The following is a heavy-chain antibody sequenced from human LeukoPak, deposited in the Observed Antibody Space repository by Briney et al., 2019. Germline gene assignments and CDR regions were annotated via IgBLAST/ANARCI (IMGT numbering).Heavy chain of an antibody. J-gene: IGHJ2*01. CDR1: GGSFSGYY. CDR3: ARVRRGQGLCRYFAL. CDR2: INHSGST. Sequence: SETLSLTCAVYGGSFSGYYWSWIRQPPGKGLEWIGEINHSGSTNYNPSLKSRVTISVDTSKNQFSLKLSSVTAADTAVYYCARVRRGQGLCRYFALWGRGTLVTVSS. D-gene: IGHD5-24*01. V-gene: IGHV4-34*01.